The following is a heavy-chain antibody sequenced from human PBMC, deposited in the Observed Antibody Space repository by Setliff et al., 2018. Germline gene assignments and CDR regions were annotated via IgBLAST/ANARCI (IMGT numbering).Heavy chain of an antibody. CDR3: ARAYSSSWYSSRCYFDY. V-gene: IGHV4-59*01. CDR2: VHFGGGT. CDR1: GGSISSYY. Sequence: SETLSLTCTVSGGSISSYYWSWVRQSPGKGLEWIGFVHFGGGTNYNPSLKSRVTISVDTSKNQFSLKLSSVTAADTAVYYCARAYSSSWYSSRCYFDYWGQGTLVTVSS. J-gene: IGHJ4*02. D-gene: IGHD6-13*01.